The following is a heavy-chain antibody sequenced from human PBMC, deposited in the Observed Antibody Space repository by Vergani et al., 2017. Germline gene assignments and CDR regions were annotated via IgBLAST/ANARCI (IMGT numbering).Heavy chain of an antibody. CDR2: ISGSGGST. V-gene: IGHV3-23*04. J-gene: IGHJ4*02. CDR1: GFTFSGSA. Sequence: EVQLVESGGGLVQPGGSLKLSCAASGFTFSGSAMHWVRQASGKGLEWVSAISGSGGSTYYADSVKGRFTISRDNSKNTLYLQMNSLRAEDTAVYYCARVSASSWYRYWGQGTLVTVSS. D-gene: IGHD6-13*01. CDR3: ARVSASSWYRY.